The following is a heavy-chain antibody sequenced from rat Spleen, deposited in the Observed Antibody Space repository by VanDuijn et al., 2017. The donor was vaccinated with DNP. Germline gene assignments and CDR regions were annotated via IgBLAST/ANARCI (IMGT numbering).Heavy chain of an antibody. J-gene: IGHJ1*01. V-gene: IGHV5-7*01. CDR3: ARRPYYWYFDF. CDR2: IIYDGSST. Sequence: EVLLVESGGGLVQPGRSLKLSCEVSGIILSDHNMAWVRQAPKKGLEWVATIIYDGSSTYYRDSVKGRFTISRDNAKSTLYLQMDSLRSEDTATYYCARRPYYWYFDFWGPGTMVTVSS. CDR1: GIILSDHN.